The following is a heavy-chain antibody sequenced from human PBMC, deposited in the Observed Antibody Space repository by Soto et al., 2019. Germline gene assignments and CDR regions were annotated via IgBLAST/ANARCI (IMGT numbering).Heavy chain of an antibody. CDR2: IYSGGST. CDR1: WFTVSSNY. V-gene: IGHV3-53*01. Sequence: HPGGSLRLSCAASWFTVSSNYMSWVRQAPGKGLEWVSVIYSGGSTYYADSVKGRFTISRDNSKNTLYLQMNSLRAEDTAVYYCARSEVGSSGYYGTYYYYGMDVWGQGTTVTVYS. J-gene: IGHJ6*02. CDR3: ARSEVGSSGYYGTYYYYGMDV. D-gene: IGHD3-22*01.